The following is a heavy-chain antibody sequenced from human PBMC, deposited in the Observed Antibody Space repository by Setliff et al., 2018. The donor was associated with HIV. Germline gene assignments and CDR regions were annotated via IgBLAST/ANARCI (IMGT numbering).Heavy chain of an antibody. J-gene: IGHJ6*03. V-gene: IGHV1-2*02. CDR1: GYTFTGYY. CDR2: INPNSGGT. Sequence: GASVKVSCKASGYTFTGYYMHWVRQAPGQGLEWMGWINPNSGGTNYAQKFQGRVTMTRDTSISTAYMELSRLRSDDTAVYYCAGKAGTTLHYHYYYMDVWGKGTTVTVS. CDR3: AGKAGTTLHYHYYYMDV. D-gene: IGHD1-7*01.